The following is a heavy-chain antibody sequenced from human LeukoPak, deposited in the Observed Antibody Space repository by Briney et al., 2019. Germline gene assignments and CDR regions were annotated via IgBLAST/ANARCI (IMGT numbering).Heavy chain of an antibody. CDR1: GGTLSSYA. D-gene: IGHD4-17*01. Sequence: ASVKVSCKASGGTLSSYAISWVRQAPGQGLEWMGRIIPILGIANYAQKFQGRVTITADKSTSTAYMELSSLRSEDTAVYYCARDAGVTVTTNQAEYWGQGTLVTVSS. CDR2: IIPILGIA. CDR3: ARDAGVTVTTNQAEY. V-gene: IGHV1-69*04. J-gene: IGHJ4*02.